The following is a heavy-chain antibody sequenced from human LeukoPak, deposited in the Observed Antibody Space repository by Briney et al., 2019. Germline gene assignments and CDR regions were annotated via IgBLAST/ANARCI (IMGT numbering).Heavy chain of an antibody. D-gene: IGHD3-9*01. CDR2: ITGRDGNS. CDR1: GFTFTNYA. CDR3: AKWGGYDILTGYYVPDY. V-gene: IGHV3-23*01. J-gene: IGHJ4*02. Sequence: ATSLTPSSVASGFTFTNYAMSWVSQPPGKGMEWVSAITGRDGNSYYADSVKGRLTIPRDNSKDTLYLQVNSLRAEDAAVYYCAKWGGYDILTGYYVPDYWGQGTLVTVSS.